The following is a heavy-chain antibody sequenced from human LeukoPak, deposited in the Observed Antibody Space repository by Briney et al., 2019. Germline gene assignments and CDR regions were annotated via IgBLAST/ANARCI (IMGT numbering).Heavy chain of an antibody. D-gene: IGHD3-10*01. Sequence: PSETLSLTCAVYGGSFSDYYWSWIRQPPGKGLEWIGEINHSGSTNYNPSLKSRVTISVDTSKNQFSLKLSSVTAADTAVYYCARVGELSHYYYYYYMDVWGKGTTVTVSS. CDR3: ARVGELSHYYYYYYMDV. J-gene: IGHJ6*03. CDR2: INHSGST. V-gene: IGHV4-34*01. CDR1: GGSFSDYY.